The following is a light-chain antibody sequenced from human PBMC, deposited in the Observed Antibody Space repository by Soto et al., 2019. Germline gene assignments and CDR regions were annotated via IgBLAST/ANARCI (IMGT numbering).Light chain of an antibody. V-gene: IGLV2-14*01. CDR2: DVS. CDR3: SSYTRSSTLV. CDR1: SSDVGGYIY. J-gene: IGLJ2*01. Sequence: QSALTQRASVSGSPGQSITISCTGTSSDVGGYIYVSWYQQHPGKAPKLMIYDVSNRPSGVSYRFSGSKSGNTASLTISGLQAEDEADYYCSSYTRSSTLVFGGGTKLTVL.